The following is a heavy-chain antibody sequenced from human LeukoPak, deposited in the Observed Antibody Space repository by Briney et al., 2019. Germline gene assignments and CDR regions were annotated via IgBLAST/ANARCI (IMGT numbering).Heavy chain of an antibody. D-gene: IGHD2-15*01. CDR3: AKDYESGDIVVVVAAFDYFDY. CDR2: ISGSGGST. CDR1: GFTFSSYA. Sequence: GGSLRLSCAASGFTFSSYAMSWVRQAPGKGLELVSAISGSGGSTYYADSVKGRFTISRDNSKNTLCLQMNSLRAEDTAVYYCAKDYESGDIVVVVAAFDYFDYWGQGTLVTVSS. V-gene: IGHV3-23*01. J-gene: IGHJ4*02.